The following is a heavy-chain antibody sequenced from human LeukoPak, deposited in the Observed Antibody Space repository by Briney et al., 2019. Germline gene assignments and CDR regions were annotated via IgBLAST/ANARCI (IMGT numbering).Heavy chain of an antibody. V-gene: IGHV4-61*02. CDR1: GGSISSGSYY. J-gene: IGHJ4*02. D-gene: IGHD2-21*01. CDR3: ARAGAFCGGDCPLGY. CDR2: IYTSGST. Sequence: SETLSLTCTVSGGSISSGSYYWSWIRQPAGKGLEWIGRIYTSGSTNYNPSLKSRVTISVDTSKNQFSLKLSSVTAADTAVYYCARAGAFCGGDCPLGYWGQGTLVTVSS.